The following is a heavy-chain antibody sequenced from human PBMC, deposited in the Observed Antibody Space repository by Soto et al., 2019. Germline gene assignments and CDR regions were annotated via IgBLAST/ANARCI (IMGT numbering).Heavy chain of an antibody. Sequence: GGSLRLSCAASGFTFSSYAMSWVRQAPGKGLEWVSAISGSGGSTYYADSVKGRFTISRDNSKNTLYLQMNSLRAEDTAVYYCAKDGGSGSDYYYYMDVWGKGTTVTVSS. CDR1: GFTFSSYA. J-gene: IGHJ6*03. V-gene: IGHV3-23*01. D-gene: IGHD6-19*01. CDR3: AKDGGSGSDYYYYMDV. CDR2: ISGSGGST.